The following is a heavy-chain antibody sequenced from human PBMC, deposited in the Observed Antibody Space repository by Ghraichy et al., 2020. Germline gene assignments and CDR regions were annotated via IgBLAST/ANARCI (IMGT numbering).Heavy chain of an antibody. CDR1: GFSFSNAW. V-gene: IGHV3-74*01. J-gene: IGHJ1*01. CDR2: IYSDGSGA. D-gene: IGHD2-15*01. Sequence: GGSLRLSCAASGFSFSNAWMHWVRQAPGKGLVWVSRIYSDGSGAIYAESGRGRFTISRDNAKSTVYLQMDSLRDDDTAVYYCARDVAYSFHHWGQGTLVTVSS. CDR3: ARDVAYSFHH.